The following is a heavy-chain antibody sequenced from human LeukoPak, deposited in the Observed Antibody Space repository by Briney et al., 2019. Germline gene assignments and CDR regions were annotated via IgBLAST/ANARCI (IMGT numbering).Heavy chain of an antibody. V-gene: IGHV3-21*01. CDR3: ARDSRIAARLKRSEGFDY. D-gene: IGHD6-6*01. CDR1: GFTFSSYS. Sequence: GGSLRLSCAASGFTFSSYSMNWVRQAPGKGLEWVSSISSSSSYIYYADSVKGRFTISRDNAKNSLYLQMNSLRAEDTAVYYCARDSRIAARLKRSEGFDYWGQGTLVTVSS. CDR2: ISSSSSYI. J-gene: IGHJ4*02.